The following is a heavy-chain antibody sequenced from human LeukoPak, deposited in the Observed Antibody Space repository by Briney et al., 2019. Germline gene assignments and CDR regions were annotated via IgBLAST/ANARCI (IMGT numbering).Heavy chain of an antibody. Sequence: PGGSLRLSCAASGFTFSSYAMSWVRQAPGKGLEWVSAISGSGGSTYHADSVKGRFTISRDNSKNTLYLQMNSLRAEDTAVYYCAKGGYCSSTSCYFGPNYGMDVWGKGTTVTVSS. CDR3: AKGGYCSSTSCYFGPNYGMDV. CDR2: ISGSGGST. D-gene: IGHD2-2*01. CDR1: GFTFSSYA. J-gene: IGHJ6*04. V-gene: IGHV3-23*01.